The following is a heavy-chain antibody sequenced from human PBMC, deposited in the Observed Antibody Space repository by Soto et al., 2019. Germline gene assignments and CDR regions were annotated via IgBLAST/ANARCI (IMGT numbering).Heavy chain of an antibody. CDR2: ISATSKFI. CDR1: GFTFSSYS. D-gene: IGHD1-1*01. V-gene: IGHV3-21*04. CDR3: VRVFLNWNSWFDL. J-gene: IGHJ5*02. Sequence: HLVESGGGLVKPGGSLRLSCEATGFTFSSYSMNWVRQAPGKGLEWVSSISATSKFIYYADSVRGRFTISRDNADDSLYLQMDSPRVEDTAVHYFVRVFLNWNSWFDLWGQGTLVSVSS.